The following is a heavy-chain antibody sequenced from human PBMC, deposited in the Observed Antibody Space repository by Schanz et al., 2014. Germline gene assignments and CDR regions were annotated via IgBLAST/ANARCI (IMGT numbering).Heavy chain of an antibody. CDR3: ARPRCDYGEVDY. Sequence: QAQLMESGGGVVQPGTSLILSCSVSGFSLNTYGIHWFGQPAGKGLEWVAVIWNNGVTKYYADSVRGRFTISRDRFQNTLYLRMSSLRAEDAAVYYCARPRCDYGEVDYWGQGTLVTVSS. J-gene: IGHJ4*01. D-gene: IGHD4-17*01. CDR2: IWNNGVTK. V-gene: IGHV3-33*01. CDR1: GFSLNTYG.